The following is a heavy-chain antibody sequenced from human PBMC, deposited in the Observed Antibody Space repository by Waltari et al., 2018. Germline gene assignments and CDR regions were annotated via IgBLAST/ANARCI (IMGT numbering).Heavy chain of an antibody. CDR3: APTAVTYDY. J-gene: IGHJ4*02. CDR1: GFTFSSYS. V-gene: IGHV3-21*01. Sequence: EVQLVESGGGLVKPGGSLRLSCAGSGFTFSSYSRNWVRQAPGKWLEWASSISTSTKYRRYADAGKGRCTISRDNAENSLYLQMNNLRAEDTAVYYCAPTAVTYDYWGQGILVTVSS. D-gene: IGHD4-17*01. CDR2: ISTSTKYR.